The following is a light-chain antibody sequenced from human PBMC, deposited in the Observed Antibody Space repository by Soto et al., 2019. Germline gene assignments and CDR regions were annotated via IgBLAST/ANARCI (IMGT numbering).Light chain of an antibody. CDR2: EVT. CDR3: SSYTGGNPSYV. CDR1: SSDVGGYDY. J-gene: IGLJ1*01. V-gene: IGLV2-8*01. Sequence: ALTQPPSASGSPGQSVTISCTGTSSDVGGYDYVSWYQQHPGKAPKLMIYEVTIRPSGVSDRFSGSKSGNTAPLTVSGLQAEDEADYYCSSYTGGNPSYVFGTGTKVTVL.